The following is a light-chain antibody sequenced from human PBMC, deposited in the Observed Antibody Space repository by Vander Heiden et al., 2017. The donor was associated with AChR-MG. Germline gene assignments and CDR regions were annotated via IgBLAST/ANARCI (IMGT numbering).Light chain of an antibody. CDR3: AAWDDSLSGPV. CDR2: KTN. V-gene: IGLV1-47*01. Sequence: QSVLTQPPSASGTPGQRVTISCSAGTPNLGTNSVSWYQQLPGTASQLLIYKTNQRPSGVPDRFSGSRSGTSASLVISDLRSDDESDFFCAAWDDSLSGPVFGGGTKLTVL. CDR1: TPNLGTNS. J-gene: IGLJ3*02.